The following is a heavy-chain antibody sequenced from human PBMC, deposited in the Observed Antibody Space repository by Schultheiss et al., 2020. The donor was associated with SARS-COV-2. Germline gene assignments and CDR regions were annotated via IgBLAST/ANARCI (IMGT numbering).Heavy chain of an antibody. CDR2: IRSKANSYAT. CDR1: GFTFSGSA. V-gene: IGHV3-73*01. D-gene: IGHD3-3*01. Sequence: GGSLRLSCAASGFTFSGSAMHWVRQASGKGLEWVGRIRSKANSYATAYAASVKGRFTISRDDSKNTAYLQMNSLKTEDTAVYYCTQEYDFWSGLIDYYYYGMDVWGQGTTVTVSS. CDR3: TQEYDFWSGLIDYYYYGMDV. J-gene: IGHJ6*02.